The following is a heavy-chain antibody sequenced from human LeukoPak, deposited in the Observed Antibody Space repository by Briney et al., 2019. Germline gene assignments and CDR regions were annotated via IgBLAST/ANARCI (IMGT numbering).Heavy chain of an antibody. CDR2: IRSDGTKE. D-gene: IGHD2-2*01. Sequence: GGSLRLSCAASGFTFSTYGMHWVRQAPGKGLEWVAFIRSDGTKEDYADSVKGRFTISRDNSKNTLFLQMDSLRAEDTAVYYCAKGELGYCSSTSCQPFDYWGQGTLVTVSS. J-gene: IGHJ4*02. V-gene: IGHV3-30*02. CDR3: AKGELGYCSSTSCQPFDY. CDR1: GFTFSTYG.